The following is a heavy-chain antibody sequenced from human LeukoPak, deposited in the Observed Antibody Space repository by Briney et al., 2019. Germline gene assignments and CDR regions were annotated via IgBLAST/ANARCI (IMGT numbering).Heavy chain of an antibody. J-gene: IGHJ4*02. D-gene: IGHD6-13*01. CDR2: INQDGSTI. CDR3: ARIGYSSSCNDY. CDR1: GFTFSNYW. V-gene: IGHV3-7*01. Sequence: PGGSLRLSCAASGFTFSNYWMSWVRQAPGKGLEWVANINQDGSTIYYVDFVKGRFTISRDNAKNSLYLQVNSLRAEDTAVYYCARIGYSSSCNDYWGQGTLVTVSS.